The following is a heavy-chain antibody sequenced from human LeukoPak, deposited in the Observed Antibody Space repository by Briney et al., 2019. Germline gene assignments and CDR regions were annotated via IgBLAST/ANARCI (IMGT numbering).Heavy chain of an antibody. D-gene: IGHD6-19*01. J-gene: IGHJ6*02. CDR1: GGSISSSNW. V-gene: IGHV4-4*02. CDR3: ARVGGIAVAGTAYYCYYGMDV. CDR2: IYHSGST. Sequence: SETLSLTCAVSGGSISSSNWWSWVRQPPGKGLEWIGEIYHSGSTNYNPSLKSRVTISVDTSKNQFSLKLSSVTAADTAVYYCARVGGIAVAGTAYYCYYGMDVWGQGTTVTVSS.